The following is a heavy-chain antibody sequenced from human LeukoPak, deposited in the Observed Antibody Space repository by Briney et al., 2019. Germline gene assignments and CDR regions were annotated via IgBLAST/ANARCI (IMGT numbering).Heavy chain of an antibody. CDR1: GFSFSNYG. Sequence: PGRSLRLSCVVSGFSFSNYGMHWVRQAPGKGLEWVAVISYDGSEKHYADSVKGRFTIARDNSKNTLYLQMNSLRVEDTAVYYCANGLLTVVIRDWFDPWGQGTLVTVSS. D-gene: IGHD4-23*01. V-gene: IGHV3-30*18. CDR2: ISYDGSEK. J-gene: IGHJ5*02. CDR3: ANGLLTVVIRDWFDP.